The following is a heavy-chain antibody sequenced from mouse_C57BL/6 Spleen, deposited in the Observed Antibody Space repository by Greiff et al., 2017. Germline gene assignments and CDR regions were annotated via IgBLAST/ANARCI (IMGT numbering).Heavy chain of an antibody. CDR1: GYAFSSSW. CDR2: IYPGDGDT. J-gene: IGHJ2*01. Sequence: QVQLQQSGAELVKPGASVKISCKASGYAFSSSWMNWVKQRPGKGLEWIGQIYPGDGDTNSNGKFKGKATLTADKSSSTAYMQLSSLTSEDSAVYFCARTGTRGFFDYWGQGTTLTVSS. V-gene: IGHV1-80*01. CDR3: ARTGTRGFFDY. D-gene: IGHD4-1*01.